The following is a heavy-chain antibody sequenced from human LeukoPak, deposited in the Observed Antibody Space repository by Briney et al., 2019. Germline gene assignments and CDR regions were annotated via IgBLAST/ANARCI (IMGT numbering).Heavy chain of an antibody. D-gene: IGHD4-17*01. Sequence: GGSLRLSCAASGFXFSSYAMTWVRQAPGKGLEWGAAIWYDGSNKYYGDSVKGRFTISRDNSKNTLYLQMNSLGAEDTAAYYCARAGYGDPHFDFWGQGTLVTVSS. CDR1: GFXFSSYA. J-gene: IGHJ4*02. V-gene: IGHV3-33*08. CDR2: IWYDGSNK. CDR3: ARAGYGDPHFDF.